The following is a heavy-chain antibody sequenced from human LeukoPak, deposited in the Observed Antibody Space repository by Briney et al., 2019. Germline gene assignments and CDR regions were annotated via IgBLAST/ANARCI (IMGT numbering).Heavy chain of an antibody. D-gene: IGHD3-10*01. J-gene: IGHJ4*02. CDR2: IKQDGSET. Sequence: GGSLRLSCAASGFTFGSYWMTWVRQAPGKGLAWVANIKQDGSETYYVDSVKGRFTIPRDNTKNSLYLQMNSLRVEDTAVYYCSRSGFGPRYYSDYWGQGTLVTVSS. CDR1: GFTFGSYW. V-gene: IGHV3-7*01. CDR3: SRSGFGPRYYSDY.